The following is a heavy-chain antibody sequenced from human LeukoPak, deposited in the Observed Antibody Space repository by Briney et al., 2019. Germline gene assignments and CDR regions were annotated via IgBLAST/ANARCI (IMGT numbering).Heavy chain of an antibody. Sequence: ASVKVSCKASGYTFTSYGISWVRQAPGQGLEWMGWISAYNGNTNYAQKLQGRVTMTTDTSTSTAYMELRSLRSDDTAVYYCANYYYDSSGYYSRDWGQGTLVTVSS. CDR1: GYTFTSYG. J-gene: IGHJ4*02. CDR3: ANYYYDSSGYYSRD. CDR2: ISAYNGNT. V-gene: IGHV1-18*01. D-gene: IGHD3-22*01.